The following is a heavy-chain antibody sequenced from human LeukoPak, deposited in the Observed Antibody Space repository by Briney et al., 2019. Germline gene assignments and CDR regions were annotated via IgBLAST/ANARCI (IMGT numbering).Heavy chain of an antibody. CDR1: GGSISSYY. V-gene: IGHV4-59*01. CDR2: IYYSGTT. J-gene: IGHJ5*02. Sequence: SETLSLTCSVSGGSISSYYWSWIRQPPGKGLEWIGYIYYSGTTNYNPSVESRVTISVDTSKKQFSLKLTSVTAADTAVYYCARGRYGTITRGWFDPWGQGTLVTVSS. CDR3: ARGRYGTITRGWFDP. D-gene: IGHD1/OR15-1a*01.